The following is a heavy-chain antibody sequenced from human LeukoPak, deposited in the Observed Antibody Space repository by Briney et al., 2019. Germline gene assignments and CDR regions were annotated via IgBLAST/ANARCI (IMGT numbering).Heavy chain of an antibody. CDR2: IYSGGSI. CDR1: GFTVSSKY. Sequence: EGSLRLSCAASGFTVSSKYMSWVRQAPGKGLEWVSVIYSGGSIYYADSVKGRFTISRDNSKNTLYLQMNSLRAEDTAVYYCARANTAMAQFDYWGQGTLVTVSS. J-gene: IGHJ4*02. V-gene: IGHV3-53*01. D-gene: IGHD5-18*01. CDR3: ARANTAMAQFDY.